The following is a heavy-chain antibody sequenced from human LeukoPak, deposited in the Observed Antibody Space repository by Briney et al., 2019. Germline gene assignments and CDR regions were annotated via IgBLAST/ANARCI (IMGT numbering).Heavy chain of an antibody. D-gene: IGHD5-12*01. CDR3: ARTEWLRSGYYFDY. Sequence: PGGSLRLSCAASGFTFSSYAMHWVRQAPGKGLEWVAVISYDGSNKYYADSVKGRFTISRDNSKNTLYLQMNSLRAEDTAVYYCARTEWLRSGYYFDYWGQGTLVTVSS. J-gene: IGHJ4*02. CDR1: GFTFSSYA. V-gene: IGHV3-30*04. CDR2: ISYDGSNK.